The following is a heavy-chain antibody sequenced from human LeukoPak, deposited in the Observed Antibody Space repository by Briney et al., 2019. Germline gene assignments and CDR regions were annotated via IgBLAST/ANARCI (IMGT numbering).Heavy chain of an antibody. V-gene: IGHV4-31*03. J-gene: IGHJ6*01. CDR1: GVSISSGSYW. Sequence: TSETLSLTCSVSGVSISSGSYWWGCIRQHPGKGLEWFGYHYYSGKTHHNPSLKSRVSISVDTSKNQLSLTLTSVTAADTAVYYCARGHRNSSPYRGNAMDVWGQGTTVTVSS. CDR2: HYYSGKT. CDR3: ARGHRNSSPYRGNAMDV. D-gene: IGHD2/OR15-2a*01.